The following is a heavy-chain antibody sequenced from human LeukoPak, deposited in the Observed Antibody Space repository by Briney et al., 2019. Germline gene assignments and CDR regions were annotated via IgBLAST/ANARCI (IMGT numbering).Heavy chain of an antibody. V-gene: IGHV3-30-3*01. D-gene: IGHD6-13*01. CDR1: GFTFSSYA. CDR3: ARDGSSWYFDY. CDR2: ISYDGSNK. J-gene: IGHJ4*02. Sequence: GGSLRLSCAASGFTFSSYAMHWVRQAPGKGLEWVAVISYDGSNKYYADSVKGRFTISRDNSKNTLYLQMNSLGAEDTAVYYCARDGSSWYFDYWGQGTLVTVSS.